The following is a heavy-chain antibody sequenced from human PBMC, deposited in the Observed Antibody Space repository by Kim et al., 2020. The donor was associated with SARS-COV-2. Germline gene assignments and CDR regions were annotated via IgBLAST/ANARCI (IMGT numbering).Heavy chain of an antibody. D-gene: IGHD3-16*02. V-gene: IGHV3-23*01. CDR3: AKGNVWGSYRHSGMDV. CDR1: GFTFSSYA. CDR2: ISGSGGST. Sequence: GGSLRLSCAASGFTFSSYAMSWVRQAPGKGLEWVSAISGSGGSTYYADSVKGRFTISRDNSKNTLYLQMNSLRAEDTAVYYCAKGNVWGSYRHSGMDVWGQGTTVTVSS. J-gene: IGHJ6*02.